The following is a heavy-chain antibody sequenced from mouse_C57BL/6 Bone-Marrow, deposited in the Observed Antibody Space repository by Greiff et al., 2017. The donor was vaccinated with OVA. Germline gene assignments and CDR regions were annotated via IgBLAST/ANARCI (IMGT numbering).Heavy chain of an antibody. J-gene: IGHJ2*01. CDR3: ARSNWDGGYFDY. CDR2: IDPNSGGT. D-gene: IGHD4-1*01. V-gene: IGHV1-72*01. Sequence: QQSCKASGYTFTSYWMHWVKQRPGRGLEWIGRIDPNSGGTKYNEKFKSKATLTVDKPSSTAYMQLSSLTSEDSAVYYCARSNWDGGYFDYWGQGTTLTVSS. CDR1: GYTFTSYW.